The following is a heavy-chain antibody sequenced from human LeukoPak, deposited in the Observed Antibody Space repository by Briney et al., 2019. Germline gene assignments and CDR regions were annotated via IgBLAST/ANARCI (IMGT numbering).Heavy chain of an antibody. J-gene: IGHJ4*02. CDR3: AKDRGVGANPFDY. D-gene: IGHD1-26*01. Sequence: GGSLRLSCAASAFTFSNYAMIWVRQAPGKGLEWVSAIVGGSGSRTFYADSVKGRFTISRDNSKNTLYLQMNNLKAGDTAVYYCAKDRGVGANPFDYWGQGTLVTVSS. CDR1: AFTFSNYA. V-gene: IGHV3-23*01. CDR2: IVGGSGSRT.